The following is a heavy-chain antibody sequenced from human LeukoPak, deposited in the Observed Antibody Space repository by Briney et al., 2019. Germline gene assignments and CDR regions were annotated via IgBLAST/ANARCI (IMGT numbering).Heavy chain of an antibody. CDR2: IYYTGSA. V-gene: IGHV4-59*12. Sequence: SETLSLTCTVSGGSISSYYWSWIRQPPGKGLEWIGYIYYTGSAYYNPSLKSRVTISVDTSKNQFSLSLRSVTAADTAVYYCARDKDWNDGGIDYWGQGILVTVSS. CDR3: ARDKDWNDGGIDY. CDR1: GGSISSYY. J-gene: IGHJ4*02. D-gene: IGHD1-1*01.